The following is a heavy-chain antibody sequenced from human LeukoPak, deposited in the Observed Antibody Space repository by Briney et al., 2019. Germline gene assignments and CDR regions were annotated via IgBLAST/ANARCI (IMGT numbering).Heavy chain of an antibody. CDR2: IYYSGST. V-gene: IGHV4-39*07. CDR3: ARDLKGLYSSPHYYYMDV. Sequence: PSETLSLTCTVSGGSISSSSYYWGWIRQPPGKGLEWIGSIYYSGSTYYNPSLKSRVTISVDTSKNQFSLKLSSVTAADTAVYYCARDLKGLYSSPHYYYMDVWGKGTTVTVSS. CDR1: GGSISSSSYY. D-gene: IGHD6-13*01. J-gene: IGHJ6*03.